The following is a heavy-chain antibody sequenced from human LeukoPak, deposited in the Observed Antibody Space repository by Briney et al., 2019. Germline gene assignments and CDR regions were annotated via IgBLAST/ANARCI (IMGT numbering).Heavy chain of an antibody. J-gene: IGHJ3*02. CDR1: GGTFSNYA. D-gene: IGHD3-10*01. Sequence: SVKVSCKASGGTFSNYAINGVRQAPGQGLEWMGGIIPIFDTTNYAQKFQGRVTITTDESTSTAYMELSSLRSEDTAVYYCARDWDDPGITMVRVSVGAFDIWGQGTMVTVSS. V-gene: IGHV1-69*05. CDR3: ARDWDDPGITMVRVSVGAFDI. CDR2: IIPIFDTT.